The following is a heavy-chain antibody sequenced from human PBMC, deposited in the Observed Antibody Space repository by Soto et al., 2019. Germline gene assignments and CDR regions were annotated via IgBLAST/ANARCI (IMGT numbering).Heavy chain of an antibody. CDR3: ARAYSGYDSYYFDY. D-gene: IGHD5-12*01. CDR2: IYYSGST. Sequence: SETLSLTCAVSGGSISSYYWSWIRQPPGKGLEWIGYIYYSGSTNYTPSLTSRATISVDTSNNLFSLKLSSVTAADTAVYYCARAYSGYDSYYFDYWGQGTLVTVSS. V-gene: IGHV4-59*01. CDR1: GGSISSYY. J-gene: IGHJ4*02.